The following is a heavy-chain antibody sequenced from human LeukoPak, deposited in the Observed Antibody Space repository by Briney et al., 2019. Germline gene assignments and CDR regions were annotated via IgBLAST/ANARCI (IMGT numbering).Heavy chain of an antibody. CDR1: GFAFSSQA. V-gene: IGHV3-23*01. J-gene: IGHJ4*02. CDR3: AKDARRTSGWYFFDY. D-gene: IGHD6-19*01. Sequence: SGGSLRLSCAASGFAFSSQAMGWVRQAPGKGLEWVSVISDSGSITYYADSVKGRFTISRDNSKNTLFLQMSNLRAEDTAVYYCAKDARRTSGWYFFDYWGRGTLVTVSS. CDR2: ISDSGSIT.